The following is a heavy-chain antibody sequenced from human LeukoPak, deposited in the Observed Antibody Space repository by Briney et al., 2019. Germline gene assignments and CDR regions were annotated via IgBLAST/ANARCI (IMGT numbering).Heavy chain of an antibody. D-gene: IGHD2-2*01. CDR1: GFTVSSSY. Sequence: GGSLRLSCVASGFTVSSSYMTWVRQAPGKGLEWVSVIYRGGSTYYADSVKGRFALSRDNSRNTLFLQMNSLRAEDTAVYYCAKTGYCSSTSCYVLAYFDYWGQGTLVTVSS. CDR2: IYRGGST. V-gene: IGHV3-53*01. J-gene: IGHJ4*02. CDR3: AKTGYCSSTSCYVLAYFDY.